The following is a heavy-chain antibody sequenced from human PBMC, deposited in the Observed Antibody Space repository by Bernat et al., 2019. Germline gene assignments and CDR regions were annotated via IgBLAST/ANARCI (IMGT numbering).Heavy chain of an antibody. D-gene: IGHD2-2*01. CDR1: GGTFSSYA. CDR3: ASPYCSSTSCYNGAFDI. CDR2: IIPILGIA. Sequence: QVQLVQSGAEVKKPGSSVKVSCKASGGTFSSYAISWVRQAPGQGLEWMGRIIPILGIANYAQKFQGRVTITADKSTSTAYMELSSLRSEDTAVYYCASPYCSSTSCYNGAFDIWGQGTMVTVSS. J-gene: IGHJ3*02. V-gene: IGHV1-69*04.